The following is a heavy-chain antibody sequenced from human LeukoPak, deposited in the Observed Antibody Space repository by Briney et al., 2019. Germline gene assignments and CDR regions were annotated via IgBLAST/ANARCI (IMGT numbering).Heavy chain of an antibody. Sequence: PSETLSLPCSVCGRSISSYYWSWIRQPPGKGLEWVGYIYYSGSTNYNPSLKSRVTISVDTSKNQFSLKLSSVTAADTAVYYCAGVNSSSNYYYYMDVWGKGTTVTVSS. V-gene: IGHV4-59*08. D-gene: IGHD6-6*01. CDR3: AGVNSSSNYYYYMDV. CDR1: GRSISSYY. CDR2: IYYSGST. J-gene: IGHJ6*03.